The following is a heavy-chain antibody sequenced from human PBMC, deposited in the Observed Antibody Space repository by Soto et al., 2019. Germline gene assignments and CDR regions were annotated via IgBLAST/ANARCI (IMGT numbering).Heavy chain of an antibody. V-gene: IGHV4-59*08. CDR1: GGSISSYY. CDR3: ARHDYGASIQH. D-gene: IGHD4-17*01. CDR2: IYYSGST. Sequence: SETLSLTCTVSGGSISSYYWSWIRQPPGKGLEWIGYIYYSGSTNYNPSLKSRVTISVDTSKNQFSLKLSSVTAADTAVYYCARHDYGASIQHWGQGTLVTVSS. J-gene: IGHJ1*01.